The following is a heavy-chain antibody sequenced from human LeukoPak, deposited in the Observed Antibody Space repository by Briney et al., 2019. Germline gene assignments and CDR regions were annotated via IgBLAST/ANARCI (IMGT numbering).Heavy chain of an antibody. CDR3: ARGRGPRITILPENEYYFDY. CDR2: IYSGGST. CDR1: GFTVSSNY. V-gene: IGHV3-53*01. Sequence: GGSLRLSCAASGFTVSSNYMSWVRQAPGKGLEWVSVIYSGGSTYYADSVKGRFTISRDNSKNTLYLQMNSLRAEDTAVYYCARGRGPRITILPENEYYFDYWGQGTLVTVSS. D-gene: IGHD3-3*01. J-gene: IGHJ4*02.